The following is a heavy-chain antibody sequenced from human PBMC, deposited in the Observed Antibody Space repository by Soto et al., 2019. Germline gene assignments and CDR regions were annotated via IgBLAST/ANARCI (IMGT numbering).Heavy chain of an antibody. Sequence: QVQLQQWGAGLLKPSETLSLTCAVYGGSFSGYYWSWIRQPPGKGLEWIGEINHSGSTNYNPSLKSRVTISVDTSKNQFSLKLSSVTAADTAVYYWARVRSPYFDSYGMDVWGQGTTVTVSS. J-gene: IGHJ6*02. V-gene: IGHV4-34*01. CDR1: GGSFSGYY. CDR3: ARVRSPYFDSYGMDV. D-gene: IGHD3-9*01. CDR2: INHSGST.